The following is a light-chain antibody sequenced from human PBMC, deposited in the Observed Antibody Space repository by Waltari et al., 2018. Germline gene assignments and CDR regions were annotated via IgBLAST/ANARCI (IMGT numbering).Light chain of an antibody. Sequence: QSVLTQPPSVSGAPGQRVTISCTGSSSNIGAGNEIPWYQQLPGTAPTLLIYADNNRPSGVPDRFSGSKSGTSASLAITGLQAEDEADYYCQSYDSSLSGPWVFGGGTKLTVL. CDR3: QSYDSSLSGPWV. J-gene: IGLJ3*02. V-gene: IGLV1-40*01. CDR1: SSNIGAGNE. CDR2: ADN.